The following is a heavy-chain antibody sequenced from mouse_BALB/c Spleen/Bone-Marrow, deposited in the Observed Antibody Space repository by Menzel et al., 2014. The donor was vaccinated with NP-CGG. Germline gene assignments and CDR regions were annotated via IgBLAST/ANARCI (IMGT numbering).Heavy chain of an antibody. CDR2: ICPGDGDT. V-gene: IGHV1-82*01. J-gene: IGHJ2*01. Sequence: VQLQQSGPELVKPGASAKISCKASGYAFSSSWMNWVKQRPGQGLEWIGRICPGDGDTNYNGKFKGKATLTADKSSSTAYMQFSSLTSVDSAVYFCARDYYGSSFDYWGQGTTLTVSS. D-gene: IGHD1-1*01. CDR1: GYAFSSSW. CDR3: ARDYYGSSFDY.